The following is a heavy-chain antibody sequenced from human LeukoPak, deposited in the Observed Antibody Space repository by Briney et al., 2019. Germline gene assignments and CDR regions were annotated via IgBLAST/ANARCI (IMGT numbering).Heavy chain of an antibody. CDR3: ARGCSNITCHHDALDI. J-gene: IGHJ3*02. CDR2: FDPEDGET. Sequence: GASVKVSCKVSGYTLTELSMHWVRQAPGKGLEWMGGFDPEDGETIYAQKFQGRVTMTEDTSTDTAYMELSSLRSEDTAVYYCARGCSNITCHHDALDIWGQGTMVTVSS. V-gene: IGHV1-24*01. CDR1: GYTLTELS. D-gene: IGHD2-2*01.